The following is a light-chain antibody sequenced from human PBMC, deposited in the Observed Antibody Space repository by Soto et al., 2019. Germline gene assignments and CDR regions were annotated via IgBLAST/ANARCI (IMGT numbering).Light chain of an antibody. CDR1: SGDVGGYTY. CDR3: SSYTSSSTLYV. CDR2: EVN. J-gene: IGLJ1*01. V-gene: IGLV2-14*01. Sequence: QSLLTRPASVSGSPRQSTTISCTGASGDVGGYTYVSWYQQHPGKAPKLMIYEVNNRPSGVSHRFSGSKSGNTASLTISGLQAEDEADYYCSSYTSSSTLYVFGTGTKVTVL.